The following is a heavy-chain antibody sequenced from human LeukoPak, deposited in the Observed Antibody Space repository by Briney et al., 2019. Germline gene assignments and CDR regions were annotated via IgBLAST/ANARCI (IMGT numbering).Heavy chain of an antibody. CDR2: MSGDGGSA. V-gene: IGHV3-43*02. D-gene: IGHD3-22*01. CDR3: AKDPYYYDRSGYYDY. CDR1: GFTFDDDA. J-gene: IGHJ4*02. Sequence: PGGSLRLSCAASGFTFDDDAMHWVRQAPGKGLEWVSLMSGDGGSAYYADSVKSRFTISRDNSKNSLYLQMNSLRTEDTAWYYCAKDPYYYDRSGYYDYWGQGALVTVSS.